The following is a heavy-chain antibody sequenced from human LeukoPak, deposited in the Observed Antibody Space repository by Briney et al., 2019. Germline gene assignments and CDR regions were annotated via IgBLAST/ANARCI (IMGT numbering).Heavy chain of an antibody. CDR2: INHSGST. CDR3: ASQNYNCSSTSCPRYYYYYYYMDV. Sequence: SETLSLTCAVYGGPFSGYYWSWIRQPPGKGLEWIGEINHSGSTNYNPSLKSRVTISVDTSKNQFSLKLSSVTAADTAVYYCASQNYNCSSTSCPRYYYYYYYMDVWGKGTTVTVSS. J-gene: IGHJ6*03. D-gene: IGHD2-2*01. CDR1: GGPFSGYY. V-gene: IGHV4-34*01.